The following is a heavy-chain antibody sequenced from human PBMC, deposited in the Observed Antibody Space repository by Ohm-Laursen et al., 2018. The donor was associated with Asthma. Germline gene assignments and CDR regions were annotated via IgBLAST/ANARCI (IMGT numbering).Heavy chain of an antibody. Sequence: SLRLSCAASGYTFSRYSIHWARQIPGKGLEWVASISTASSFIYYADSVRGRFTTSRDNARNSVYLQMNSLRADDTALYYCARDVMDWYSPALDFWGQGSLVTVSS. V-gene: IGHV3-21*01. CDR2: ISTASSFI. CDR3: ARDVMDWYSPALDF. CDR1: GYTFSRYS. D-gene: IGHD3/OR15-3a*01. J-gene: IGHJ4*02.